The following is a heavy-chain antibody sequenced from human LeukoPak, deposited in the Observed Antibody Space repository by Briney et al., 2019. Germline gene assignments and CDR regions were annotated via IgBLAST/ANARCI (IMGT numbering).Heavy chain of an antibody. CDR3: ARSRGVLLWFGASVYYYGMDV. CDR1: GDSISSSRYY. D-gene: IGHD3-10*01. Sequence: SETLSLTCTVSGDSISSSRYYWDWIRQPPGKGLEWIGNIDYSRSTFYNPSLQRRATISVQTTKNHFSLTLSAVTAADTAVYYCARSRGVLLWFGASVYYYGMDVWGQGTTVTVSS. CDR2: IDYSRST. V-gene: IGHV4-39*02. J-gene: IGHJ6*02.